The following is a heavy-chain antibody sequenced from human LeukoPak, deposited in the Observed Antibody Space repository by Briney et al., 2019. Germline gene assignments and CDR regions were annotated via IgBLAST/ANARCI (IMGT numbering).Heavy chain of an antibody. J-gene: IGHJ1*01. CDR1: GFTFSGSA. D-gene: IGHD2-15*01. CDR3: TSLGYCSGGSCG. CDR2: IRSKANSYAT. Sequence: GGSLRLSXAASGFTFSGSAMHWVRQASGKGLEWVGRIRSKANSYATAYAASVKGRFTISRDDSKNTAYLQMNSLKTEDTAVYCCTSLGYCSGGSCGWGQGTLVTVSS. V-gene: IGHV3-73*01.